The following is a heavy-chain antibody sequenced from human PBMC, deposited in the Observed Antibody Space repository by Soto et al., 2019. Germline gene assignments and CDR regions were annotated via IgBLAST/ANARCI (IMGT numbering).Heavy chain of an antibody. CDR3: AKDMALGSNSDYYYGMDV. V-gene: IGHV3-30*18. CDR1: GFTFSSYG. CDR2: ISYDGSNK. J-gene: IGHJ6*02. D-gene: IGHD4-4*01. Sequence: GGSLRLSCAASGFTFSSYGMHWVRQAPGKGLEWVAVISYDGSNKYYADSVKGRFTISRDNSKNTLYLQMNSLRAEDTAVYYCAKDMALGSNSDYYYGMDVWGQGTTVTVSS.